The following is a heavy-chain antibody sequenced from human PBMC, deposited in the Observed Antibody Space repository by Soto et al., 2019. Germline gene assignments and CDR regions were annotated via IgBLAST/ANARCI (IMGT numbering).Heavy chain of an antibody. CDR3: ARDRVSGSSRNLDAFDI. V-gene: IGHV1-46*01. CDR1: GYTFTSYY. D-gene: IGHD3-16*01. Sequence: ASVKVSCKASGYTFTSYYMHWVRQAPGQGLEWMGIINPSGGSTSYAQKFQGRVTMTRDTSTSTVYMELSSLRSEDTAVYYCARDRVSGSSRNLDAFDICGQGTMVTVSS. J-gene: IGHJ3*02. CDR2: INPSGGST.